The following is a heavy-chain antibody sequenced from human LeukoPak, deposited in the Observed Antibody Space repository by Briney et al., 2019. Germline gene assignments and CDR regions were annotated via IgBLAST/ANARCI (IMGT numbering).Heavy chain of an antibody. CDR3: ARWDCSSISCRLFDY. V-gene: IGHV3-48*01. CDR1: GFTFSSYS. Sequence: PGGSLRLSCAASGFTFSSYSMNWVRQAPGKGLEWVSYISSSSSTIYYADSVKGRFTISRDNAKNSLYLQMNSLRAEDTAVYYCARWDCSSISCRLFDYWGQGTLVTVSS. J-gene: IGHJ4*02. D-gene: IGHD2-2*01. CDR2: ISSSSSTI.